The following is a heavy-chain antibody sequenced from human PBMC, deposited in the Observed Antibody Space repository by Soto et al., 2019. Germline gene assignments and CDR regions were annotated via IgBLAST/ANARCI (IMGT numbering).Heavy chain of an antibody. V-gene: IGHV1-2*02. CDR3: ARVFMAYYYDSSGYPFDY. Sequence: QVQLVQSGAEVKKPGASVKVSCKASGYTFTGYYMHWVRQAPGQGLEWMGWINPNSGGTNYAQKFQGRVTMTRDTSISTAYMELSRLRSDDTAVYYCARVFMAYYYDSSGYPFDYWGQETLVTVSS. J-gene: IGHJ4*02. D-gene: IGHD3-22*01. CDR1: GYTFTGYY. CDR2: INPNSGGT.